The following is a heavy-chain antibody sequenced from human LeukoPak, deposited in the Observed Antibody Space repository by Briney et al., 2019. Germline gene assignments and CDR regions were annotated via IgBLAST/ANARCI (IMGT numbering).Heavy chain of an antibody. Sequence: GGSLRLSCAASGFTFSSYEMNWVRQAPGKGLEWVSAISGSGGSTYYADSVKGRFTISRDNSKNTLYLQMNSLRAEDTAVYYCAKSWIGAFDIWGQGTMVTVSS. CDR2: ISGSGGST. V-gene: IGHV3-23*01. CDR1: GFTFSSYE. J-gene: IGHJ3*02. CDR3: AKSWIGAFDI. D-gene: IGHD2-2*03.